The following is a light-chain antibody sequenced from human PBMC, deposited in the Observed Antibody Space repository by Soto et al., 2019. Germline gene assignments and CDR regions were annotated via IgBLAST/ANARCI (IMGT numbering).Light chain of an antibody. CDR2: GAS. CDR1: HSIRNN. J-gene: IGKJ1*01. Sequence: DIVMTHSPATLSVSPGERVTLSCRASHSIRNNVAWYQQKPGQTPRLLIYGASTATNIPTRVSGSGSGTEFTLTISSLQSEDFAVYYCHRYNRLPWTFGQGTKVEIK. V-gene: IGKV3-15*01. CDR3: HRYNRLPWT.